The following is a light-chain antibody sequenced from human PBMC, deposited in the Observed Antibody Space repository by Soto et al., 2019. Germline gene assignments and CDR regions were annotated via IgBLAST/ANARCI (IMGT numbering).Light chain of an antibody. J-gene: IGKJ5*01. CDR1: QSIGNY. CDR2: SAS. Sequence: IQMTQSPVSLCASLGDGVTISCRASQSIGNYLNWYQQKAGEVPKLLIYSASSLQSGVPSRFSGSASGTDFTLSISNLQPEDVATYYCQQSFRPHITFGQGTDWRL. CDR3: QQSFRPHIT. V-gene: IGKV1-39*01.